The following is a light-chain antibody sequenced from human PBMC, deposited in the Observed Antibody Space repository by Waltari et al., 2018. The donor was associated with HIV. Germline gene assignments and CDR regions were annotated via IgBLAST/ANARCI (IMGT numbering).Light chain of an antibody. CDR3: LQTDSMPLT. V-gene: IGKV1-39*01. CDR2: GES. Sequence: DIQLTQSPSSLSASVGDRVSITCRAGQNIHTFLNWYQQQPGSAPKLLISGESRLHSGVPSRFSGSGSETDFTLTIDNLQIEDFATYYCLQTDSMPLTFGPGTKVD. J-gene: IGKJ3*01. CDR1: QNIHTF.